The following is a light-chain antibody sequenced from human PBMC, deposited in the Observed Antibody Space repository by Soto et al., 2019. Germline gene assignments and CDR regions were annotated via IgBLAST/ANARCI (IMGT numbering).Light chain of an antibody. V-gene: IGLV2-14*01. CDR1: SSDVGGYNY. Sequence: QSVLTQPASVSGSPGQSITISCTGTSSDVGGYNYVSWYQQHPGKAPKLMIYEVSNRPSGVSNRFSGSKSGHTASLTISGLQSEDEADYFCTSYTSSTTLDVFGTRTKVTVL. J-gene: IGLJ1*01. CDR2: EVS. CDR3: TSYTSSTTLDV.